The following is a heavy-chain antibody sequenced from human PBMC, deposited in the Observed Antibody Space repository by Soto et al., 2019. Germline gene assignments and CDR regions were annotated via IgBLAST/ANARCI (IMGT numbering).Heavy chain of an antibody. CDR1: GGSISSISNHY. V-gene: IGHV4-61*05. J-gene: IGHJ5*02. CDR3: ATLPPRIEVTVLPIPT. CDR2: ISHIGST. Sequence: PSETLSLTCTVSGGSISSISNHYCRWLRLPPGKGLEWIGDISHIGSTNYNPSLRGRVTISVDKSNNQFSLTLKYVTAADTAVYYCATLPPRIEVTVLPIPTWGQGTLVTVSS. D-gene: IGHD2-15*01.